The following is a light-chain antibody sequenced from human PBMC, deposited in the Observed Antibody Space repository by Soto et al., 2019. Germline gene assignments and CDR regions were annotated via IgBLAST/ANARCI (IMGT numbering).Light chain of an antibody. J-gene: IGLJ2*01. CDR3: CSYAGPRVV. V-gene: IGLV2-23*01. CDR1: SSDVGSYNL. CDR2: EGS. Sequence: QSALTQPASVSGSPGQSITISCTGTSSDVGSYNLVSWYQQHPGKAPKLMIYEGSKRPSGVSNRFSGSKFGNTASLTISGLQAEDEADYFCCSYAGPRVVFGGGTKLTVL.